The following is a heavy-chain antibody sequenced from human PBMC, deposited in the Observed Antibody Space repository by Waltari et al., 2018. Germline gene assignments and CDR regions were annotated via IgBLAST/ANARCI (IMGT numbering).Heavy chain of an antibody. V-gene: IGHV3-23*01. CDR1: GFSLMGFA. CDR3: AKDSRGYTNYFFDS. CDR2: ISGSGATP. D-gene: IGHD3-16*02. J-gene: IGHJ4*02. Sequence: EVQLLESAGGLVQPGDALSLSCAASGFSLMGFAMTWVRQAPGEGLECVASISGSGATPFYADSVKGRFTIVRDNSRDTVYLQMNSLRVDDSAVYYCAKDSRGYTNYFFDSWGQGTLVSVSS.